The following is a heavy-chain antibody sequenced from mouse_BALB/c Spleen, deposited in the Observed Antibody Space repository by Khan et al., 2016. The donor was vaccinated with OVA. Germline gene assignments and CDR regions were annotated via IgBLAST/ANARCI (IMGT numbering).Heavy chain of an antibody. D-gene: IGHD2-2*01. Sequence: QVQLQQSGAELVKPGASVRLSCKASGYTFTSYYLYWVKQRPGQGLEWIGDIIPSNGDTNFNEKFKSKATLTVDKSSSTAYIHLNSLTSEDSAVDYCTRSGYGSFAYWGQGTLVTGS. CDR2: IIPSNGDT. CDR1: GYTFTSYY. J-gene: IGHJ3*01. V-gene: IGHV1-53*01. CDR3: TRSGYGSFAY.